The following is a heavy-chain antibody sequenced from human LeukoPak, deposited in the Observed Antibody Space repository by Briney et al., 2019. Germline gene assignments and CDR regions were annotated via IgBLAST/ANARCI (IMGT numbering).Heavy chain of an antibody. D-gene: IGHD3-22*01. J-gene: IGHJ5*02. CDR1: GFAFRSHA. Sequence: GGSLRLSCTASGFAFRSHAMHWVRQAPGKGLEWVAFIRYDGSKKFYADSVKGRFTISRDNAKNTLNLQMNSLRAEDTAVYYCARDLGQYYDTSDNWFDPWGQGTLVTVSS. CDR3: ARDLGQYYDTSDNWFDP. CDR2: IRYDGSKK. V-gene: IGHV3-30*02.